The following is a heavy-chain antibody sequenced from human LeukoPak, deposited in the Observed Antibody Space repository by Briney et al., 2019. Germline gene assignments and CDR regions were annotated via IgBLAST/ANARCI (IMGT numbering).Heavy chain of an antibody. D-gene: IGHD4-23*01. CDR3: AKDHGGSFDY. CDR1: GFTFSGYG. CDR2: ISYDGSKK. Sequence: GGSLRLSCGACGFTFSGYGMHWVRQAPGKGLEWAAFISYDGSKKYYADSVKGRFTISRDNSKNTLYLQMNTLGAEDTAVYYCAKDHGGSFDYWGQGTLVTVSS. J-gene: IGHJ4*02. V-gene: IGHV3-30*02.